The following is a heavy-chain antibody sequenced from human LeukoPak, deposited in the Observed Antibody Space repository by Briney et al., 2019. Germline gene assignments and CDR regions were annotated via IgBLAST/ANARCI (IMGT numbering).Heavy chain of an antibody. V-gene: IGHV4-59*01. J-gene: IGHJ3*02. CDR3: ARDAFDI. CDR1: GGSISSYY. CDR2: IYYSGST. Sequence: SETLSLTCTVSGGSISSYYWSWIRQPPGKGLEWIGYIYYSGSTNYNPSLESRVTISVDTSKNQFSLKLSSVTAADTAVYYCARDAFDIWGQGTMVTVSS.